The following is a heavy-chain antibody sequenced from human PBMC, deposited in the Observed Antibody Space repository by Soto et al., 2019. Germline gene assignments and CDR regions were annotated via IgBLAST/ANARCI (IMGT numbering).Heavy chain of an antibody. J-gene: IGHJ5*02. CDR3: ARGDSTGSPTGWFDP. V-gene: IGHV1-18*04. D-gene: IGHD6-19*01. Sequence: QVQLVQSGAEVKKPGASVQVSCKASGYTFTRYSINWVRQAPGQGLEWVGWISNYNGDTTYAQKFQGRVTLTTDTSTTTTYMDLRSLTSDDTAVYFCARGDSTGSPTGWFDPWGQGTLVTVSS. CDR2: ISNYNGDT. CDR1: GYTFTRYS.